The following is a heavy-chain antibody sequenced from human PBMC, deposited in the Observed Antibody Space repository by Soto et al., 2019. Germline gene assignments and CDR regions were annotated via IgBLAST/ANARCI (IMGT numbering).Heavy chain of an antibody. V-gene: IGHV4-31*03. CDR3: ARDASQTGVPLDY. Sequence: QVQLQESGPGLVEPSQTLSLTCTVSGGSISSGGYFWSWIRQHPGKGLEWIGYIHYSGNTYYNPSLKSRTTISVDTSKNQFSLNLTSVTAADTAVYYCARDASQTGVPLDYWGQGTLVTVSS. CDR1: GGSISSGGYF. CDR2: IHYSGNT. J-gene: IGHJ4*02. D-gene: IGHD7-27*01.